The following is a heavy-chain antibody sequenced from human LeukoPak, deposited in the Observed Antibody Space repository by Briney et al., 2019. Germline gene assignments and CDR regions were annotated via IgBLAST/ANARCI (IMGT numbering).Heavy chain of an antibody. CDR3: AKDLSSAITSALVLDV. D-gene: IGHD3-22*01. CDR1: GFTFDDYA. V-gene: IGHV3-9*01. Sequence: GGSLRLSCSASGFTFDDYAMHWVRQAPGKGLEWVSGITWNRDNIGYGDSVKGRFTISRDNVKNALYLQMNSLRPEDTALYYCAKDLSSAITSALVLDVWGQGTTVIVSS. CDR2: ITWNRDNI. J-gene: IGHJ6*02.